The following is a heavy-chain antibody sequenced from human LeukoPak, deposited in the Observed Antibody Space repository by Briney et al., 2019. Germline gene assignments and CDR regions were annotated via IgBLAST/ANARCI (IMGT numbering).Heavy chain of an antibody. CDR3: ARDGSVAV. J-gene: IGHJ3*01. CDR1: GGSISSYY. CDR2: MYTSGST. Sequence: PSENLSRTCTVSGGSISSYYWSWIRQPHGKGLEWIVRMYTSGSTNYTPPLKSRVTMSVDTCRDQVSLKLSSVTAADTAVYYCARDGSVAVWGQGTMVTVSS. D-gene: IGHD6-19*01. V-gene: IGHV4-4*07.